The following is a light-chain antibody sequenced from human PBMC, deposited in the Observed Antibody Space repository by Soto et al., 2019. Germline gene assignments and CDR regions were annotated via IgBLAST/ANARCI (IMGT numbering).Light chain of an antibody. J-gene: IGLJ1*01. CDR2: EDN. CDR3: CSYAGINTFFV. CDR1: SSDVGIYNP. V-gene: IGLV2-23*01. Sequence: QSVLTQPASVSGSPGQSITFSCTGTSSDVGIYNPVSWYQQLPGKAPKLMIYEDNKRPSGVSDRFSGSKSGNTASLTISGLQAEDEADYYCCSYAGINTFFVFGTGTKVTVL.